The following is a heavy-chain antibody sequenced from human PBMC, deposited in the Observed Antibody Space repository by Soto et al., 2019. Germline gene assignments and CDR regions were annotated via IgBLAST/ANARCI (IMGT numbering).Heavy chain of an antibody. CDR3: ASQRGYCSGGSCYLGWFDP. J-gene: IGHJ5*02. D-gene: IGHD2-15*01. Sequence: SETLSLTCAVSGGSISSSNWWSWVRQPPGKGLEWIGEIYHSGSTNYNPSLKSRVTISVDKSKNQFSLKLRSVTAADTAVYYCASQRGYCSGGSCYLGWFDPWGQGTLVTVSS. V-gene: IGHV4-4*02. CDR2: IYHSGST. CDR1: GGSISSSNW.